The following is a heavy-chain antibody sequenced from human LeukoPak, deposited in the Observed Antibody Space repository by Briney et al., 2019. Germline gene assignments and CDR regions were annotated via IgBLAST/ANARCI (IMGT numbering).Heavy chain of an antibody. Sequence: ASVKVSCKASGYTFTSYGISWVRQATGQGLEWMGWMNPNSGNTGYAQKFQGRVTITADKSTSTAYMELSSLRSEDTAVYYCASGDFTAPDAFDIWGQGTMVTVSS. CDR2: MNPNSGNT. V-gene: IGHV1-8*03. D-gene: IGHD2/OR15-2a*01. CDR3: ASGDFTAPDAFDI. CDR1: GYTFTSYG. J-gene: IGHJ3*02.